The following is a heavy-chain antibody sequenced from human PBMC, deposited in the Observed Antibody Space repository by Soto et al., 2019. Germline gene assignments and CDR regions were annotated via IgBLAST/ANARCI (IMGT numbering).Heavy chain of an antibody. V-gene: IGHV3-7*01. CDR2: IKQDGSEK. Sequence: GGSLRLSCAASGFTFSSYWMSWVRQAPGKGLEWVANIKQDGSEKYYVDSVKGRFTISRDNAKNSLYLQMNSLRAEDTAVYYCAREMGYGDYDYYYYMDVWGKGTTVTVSS. CDR1: GFTFSSYW. J-gene: IGHJ6*03. D-gene: IGHD4-17*01. CDR3: AREMGYGDYDYYYYMDV.